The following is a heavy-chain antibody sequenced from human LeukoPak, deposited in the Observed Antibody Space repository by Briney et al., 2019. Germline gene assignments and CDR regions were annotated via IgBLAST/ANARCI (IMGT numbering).Heavy chain of an antibody. J-gene: IGHJ4*02. CDR2: SSYSGNT. V-gene: IGHV4-59*01. CDR3: ARYLSSGLDY. CDR1: GGSISSYY. D-gene: IGHD3-10*01. Sequence: SETLSLTCTVSGGSISSYYWSWIRQPPGKGLEWIGFSSYSGNTRYNPSLKSRVTLSADTSKNHLSLKLSSVTAADTAVYYCARYLSSGLDYWGQGTLVTVSS.